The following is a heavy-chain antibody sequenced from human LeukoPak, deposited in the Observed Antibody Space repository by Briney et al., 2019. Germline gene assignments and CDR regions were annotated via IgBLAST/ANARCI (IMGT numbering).Heavy chain of an antibody. Sequence: ASVKVSCKASGYTFTSYYMHWVRQAPGQGLEWMGIINPSGGSTSYAQKFQGRVTMTRDTSTSTVYMELSSLRSEDTAVYYCARDSGSHYPYHDAFDIWGQGTMVTVSS. CDR3: ARDSGSHYPYHDAFDI. V-gene: IGHV1-46*01. D-gene: IGHD1-26*01. CDR2: INPSGGST. J-gene: IGHJ3*02. CDR1: GYTFTSYY.